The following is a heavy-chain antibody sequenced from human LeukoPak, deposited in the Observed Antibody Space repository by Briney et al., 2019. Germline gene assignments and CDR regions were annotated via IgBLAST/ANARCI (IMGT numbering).Heavy chain of an antibody. CDR1: GFTFSSYA. V-gene: IGHV3-33*08. CDR2: IWYDGSNK. J-gene: IGHJ4*02. Sequence: GRSLRLSCAASGFTFSSYAIHWVRQAPGKGLEWVAVIWYDGSNKYYADSVKGRFTISRDNSKNTLYLQMNSLRAEDTAVYYCAGAYYDILGSIDYWGQGTLVTVSS. D-gene: IGHD3-9*01. CDR3: AGAYYDILGSIDY.